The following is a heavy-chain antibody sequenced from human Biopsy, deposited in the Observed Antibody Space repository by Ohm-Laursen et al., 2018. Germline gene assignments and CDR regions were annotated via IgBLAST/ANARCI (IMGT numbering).Heavy chain of an antibody. D-gene: IGHD3-22*01. CDR3: ARDRGYYSDRTVPGYFDL. CDR1: GDSISSYY. J-gene: IGHJ2*01. CDR2: AFYTGSI. Sequence: TLSLTCTVSGDSISSYYWSWIRQPPGKGLEWIGYAFYTGSIDYNPSLQSRVTISVDTSKNHFSLRLRSVTPADTAIYYCARDRGYYSDRTVPGYFDLWGRGTLVTVSS. V-gene: IGHV4-59*01.